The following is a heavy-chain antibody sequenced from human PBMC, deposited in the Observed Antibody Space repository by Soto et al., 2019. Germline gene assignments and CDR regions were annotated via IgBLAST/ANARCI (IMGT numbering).Heavy chain of an antibody. J-gene: IGHJ3*02. Sequence: PGGSLRLSCAASGFTFSSYAMSWVRQAPGKGLEWVSAISGSGGSTYYAVSVKGRFTISRDNSKNTLYLQMNSLRAEDTAVYYCAKGLGLAYCGGDCYPIAFDIWGQGTMVTVSS. CDR3: AKGLGLAYCGGDCYPIAFDI. D-gene: IGHD2-21*02. V-gene: IGHV3-23*01. CDR1: GFTFSSYA. CDR2: ISGSGGST.